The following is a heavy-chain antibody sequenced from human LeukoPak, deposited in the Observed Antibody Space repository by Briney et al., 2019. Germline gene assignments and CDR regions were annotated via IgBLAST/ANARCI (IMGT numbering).Heavy chain of an antibody. V-gene: IGHV3-66*01. CDR2: IYTGGTT. Sequence: GGSLRLSCAASGFTVSTNYMSWVRLAPGKGLEGVSVIYTGGTTYYADSVKGRFTISRDNSKNTLYLQMNSLRAEDTAVYYCARDQLSIVARGGAFDIWGQGTMVTVSS. J-gene: IGHJ3*02. D-gene: IGHD6-6*01. CDR3: ARDQLSIVARGGAFDI. CDR1: GFTVSTNY.